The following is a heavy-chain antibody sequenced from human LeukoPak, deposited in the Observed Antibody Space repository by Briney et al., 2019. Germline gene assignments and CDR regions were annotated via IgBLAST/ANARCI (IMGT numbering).Heavy chain of an antibody. J-gene: IGHJ6*03. CDR3: ARTEVSDFWSGPTPYYYYYMDV. CDR1: GYTFTSYY. CDR2: INPSGGST. D-gene: IGHD3-3*01. Sequence: ASVKVSCMASGYTFTSYYMHWVRQAPGQGLEWMGIINPSGGSTSYAQKFQGRVTMTRDTSTSTVYMELSSLRSEGTAVYYCARTEVSDFWSGPTPYYYYYMDVWGKGTTVTVSS. V-gene: IGHV1-46*01.